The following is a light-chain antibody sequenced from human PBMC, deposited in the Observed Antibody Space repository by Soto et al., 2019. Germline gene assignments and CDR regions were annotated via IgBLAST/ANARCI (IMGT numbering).Light chain of an antibody. Sequence: DIQMTQSPGSLSASVGDRVTITCLASQSIYSLLAWYHQKPGKAPRLLIYQTSTLQGGVPSRFSGSGSGTDFTLTISRLQPEDFATYYCQQSNSTPITLGQGTRLEIK. CDR3: QQSNSTPIT. CDR1: QSIYSL. CDR2: QTS. J-gene: IGKJ5*01. V-gene: IGKV1-39*01.